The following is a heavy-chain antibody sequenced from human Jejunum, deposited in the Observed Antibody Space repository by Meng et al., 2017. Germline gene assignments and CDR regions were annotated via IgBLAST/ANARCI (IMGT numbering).Heavy chain of an antibody. D-gene: IGHD1-26*01. Sequence: GGSLRLSCAASGFTFSSYEMNWVRQAPGKGLEWVSYISSSGSNIYHADSVKGRFTISRDNAKNSLYLQMNSLRDDDTAVYYCARDVVGATVAFDYWGQGTLVTVSS. V-gene: IGHV3-48*03. J-gene: IGHJ4*02. CDR3: ARDVVGATVAFDY. CDR1: GFTFSSYE. CDR2: ISSSGSNI.